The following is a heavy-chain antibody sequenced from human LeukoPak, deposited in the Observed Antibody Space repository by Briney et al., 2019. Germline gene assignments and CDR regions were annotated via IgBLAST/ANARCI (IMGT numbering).Heavy chain of an antibody. CDR1: GFTFSSYW. J-gene: IGHJ3*02. D-gene: IGHD4-17*01. CDR2: IKQDGSER. CDR3: ARPNYGDDYDAFDI. Sequence: GGSLRLSCAASGFTFSSYWMSWVRQAPGKGLEWVANIKQDGSERYYVDSLKGQFTISRDNAKNSLYLQMNSLRAEDTAVYYCARPNYGDDYDAFDIWGQGTMVTVSS. V-gene: IGHV3-7*01.